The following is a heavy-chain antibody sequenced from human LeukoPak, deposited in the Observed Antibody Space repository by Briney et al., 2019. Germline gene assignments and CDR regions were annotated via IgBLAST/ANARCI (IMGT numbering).Heavy chain of an antibody. J-gene: IGHJ4*02. V-gene: IGHV3-23*01. CDR3: GVYSSSWHDY. Sequence: GGSLRLSCAASGFTFSSYAMSWVRQAPGKGLEWVSVISGSGGSTNYADSVKGRFTISRDNSKNTLYLQMNSLRAEDTAVYYCGVYSSSWHDYWGQGTLVNVSS. CDR1: GFTFSSYA. CDR2: ISGSGGST. D-gene: IGHD6-13*01.